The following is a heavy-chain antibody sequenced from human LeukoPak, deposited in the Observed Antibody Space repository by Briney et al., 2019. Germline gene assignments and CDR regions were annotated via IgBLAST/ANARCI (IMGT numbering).Heavy chain of an antibody. J-gene: IGHJ3*02. D-gene: IGHD3-16*01. V-gene: IGHV3-23*01. CDR3: AKDQPLVGGADWDAFDI. CDR2: ISGSGGST. CDR1: GFTFSSYA. Sequence: GGSLRLSCAASGFTFSSYAMSWVRQAPGKGLEWVSAISGSGGSTYYADSVKGRFTISRDNSKNTLYLQMNSLRAEDTAVYYCAKDQPLVGGADWDAFDIWSQGTMVTVSS.